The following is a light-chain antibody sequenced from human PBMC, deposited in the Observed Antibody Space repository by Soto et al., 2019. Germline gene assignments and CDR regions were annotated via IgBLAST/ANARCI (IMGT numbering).Light chain of an antibody. CDR2: NNN. CDR1: SSNIGSGT. Sequence: QSVLTQPPSGSGTPGQRVTISWSGGSSNIGSGTVNWYQQLPGTAPKLLIYNNNQRPSGVPDRFSGSKSGTSGSLAISGLQSEDEADYYCASWDDSLNCIYVLGTGSKVTVL. CDR3: ASWDDSLNCIYV. V-gene: IGLV1-44*01. J-gene: IGLJ1*01.